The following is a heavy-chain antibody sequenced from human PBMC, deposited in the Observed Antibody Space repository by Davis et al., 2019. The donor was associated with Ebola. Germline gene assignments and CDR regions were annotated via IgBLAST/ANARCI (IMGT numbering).Heavy chain of an antibody. J-gene: IGHJ2*01. CDR3: ARTPRYDSNWYFDL. Sequence: GESLKISCAASGFTFSSYWMSWVRQAPGKGLEWVGRIKSKTDGGTTDYAAPVKGRFTISRDNSKNTLYLQMNSLRAEDTAVYYCARTPRYDSNWYFDLWGRGTLVTVSS. CDR1: GFTFSSYW. V-gene: IGHV3-15*01. CDR2: IKSKTDGGTT. D-gene: IGHD3-3*01.